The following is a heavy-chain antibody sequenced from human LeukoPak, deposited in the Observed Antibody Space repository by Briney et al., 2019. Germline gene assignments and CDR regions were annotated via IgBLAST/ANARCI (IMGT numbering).Heavy chain of an antibody. Sequence: PSETLSLTCTVSGGSISSYYWSWIRQPPGKGLEWIGYIYYSGSTYYNPSLNSRVTISVDTSKNLFSLNLYSVTAADTAVYYCASVAQTGILGRGYIDSWGQGILVTVSS. D-gene: IGHD7-27*01. CDR2: IYYSGST. J-gene: IGHJ4*02. CDR3: ASVAQTGILGRGYIDS. CDR1: GGSISSYY. V-gene: IGHV4-59*12.